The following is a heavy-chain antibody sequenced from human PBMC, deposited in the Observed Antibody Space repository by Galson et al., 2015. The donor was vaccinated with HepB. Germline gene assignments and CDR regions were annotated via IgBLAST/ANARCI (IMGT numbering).Heavy chain of an antibody. CDR1: GDIFSNYA. V-gene: IGHV1-69*06. J-gene: IGHJ3*01. CDR2: VNPKFSTI. CDR3: ARAGPWDTFNV. Sequence: SVKVSCKASGDIFSNYAFNWVRQAPGLGLEWVGRVNPKFSTIKYAQKFQGRVTFTADKSTSTVYMDLSSLRSEDTAVYWCARAGPWDTFNVWGQETVITVSP.